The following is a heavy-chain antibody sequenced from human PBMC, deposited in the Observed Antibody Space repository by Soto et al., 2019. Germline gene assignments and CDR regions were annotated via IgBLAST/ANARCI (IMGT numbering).Heavy chain of an antibody. CDR3: AKDIVVVAAASDAFDL. V-gene: IGHV3-23*01. CDR2: ISGNSGSA. CDR1: GFTFSSYA. D-gene: IGHD2-2*01. Sequence: GGSLRLSCASSGFTFSSYAMSWVRQAPGKGLEWVSGISGNSGSAYYADSVKGRFTISRDNSKSTLYLQMNSLRADDTAMYYCAKDIVVVAAASDAFDLWGQGTMVTVSS. J-gene: IGHJ3*01.